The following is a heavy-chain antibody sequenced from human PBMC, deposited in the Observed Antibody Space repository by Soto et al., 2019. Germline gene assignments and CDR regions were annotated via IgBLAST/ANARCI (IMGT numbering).Heavy chain of an antibody. CDR3: AKDRQFYDFWTALSMFDP. CDR2: ISGNGGNT. Sequence: GGSLRLSCPASGFTFGDYAMAWVRQAPGEGLEWVAGISGNGGNTYYADSVKGRFTISRDNSKNTLYLQMNSLSAEDTAVYYCAKDRQFYDFWTALSMFDPWGQGTLVTVSS. V-gene: IGHV3-23*01. CDR1: GFTFGDYA. D-gene: IGHD3-3*01. J-gene: IGHJ5*02.